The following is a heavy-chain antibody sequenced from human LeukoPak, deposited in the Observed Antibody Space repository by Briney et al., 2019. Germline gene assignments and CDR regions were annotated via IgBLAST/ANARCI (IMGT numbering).Heavy chain of an antibody. J-gene: IGHJ4*02. CDR1: GFILSTFW. V-gene: IGHV3-7*01. CDR3: ARQGYSYALYYFDY. CDR2: INQDGSEK. Sequence: GGSLRLSCAASGFILSTFWMSWVRQAPGKGLEWVANINQDGSEKYYVDSVKGRFTISRDNAKDSLYLQMNSLRAEDTALYYCARQGYSYALYYFDYWGQGTVVTVSS. D-gene: IGHD5-18*01.